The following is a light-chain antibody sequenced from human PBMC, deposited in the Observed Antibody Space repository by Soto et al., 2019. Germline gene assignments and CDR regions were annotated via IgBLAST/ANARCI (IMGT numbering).Light chain of an antibody. Sequence: EIVLTQSPGTLSLSPGERATLSCRASQSVSSSYLAWYQQKPGQAPRLLIYGASSRATGIPDRFSVSGSGTDFTLTISRLEPEAFAVYYCQQYGSSPTWTFGQGTKVEIK. CDR1: QSVSSSY. CDR2: GAS. J-gene: IGKJ1*01. V-gene: IGKV3-20*01. CDR3: QQYGSSPTWT.